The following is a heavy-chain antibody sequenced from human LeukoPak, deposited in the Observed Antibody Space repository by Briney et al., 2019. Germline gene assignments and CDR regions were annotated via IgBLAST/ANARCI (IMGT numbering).Heavy chain of an antibody. D-gene: IGHD2-2*03. J-gene: IGHJ4*02. CDR3: AKGLGYAARNSAFDY. CDR2: ISGSGGST. V-gene: IGHV3-23*01. Sequence: PGGSLRLSCAASGFAFGNYAMGWVRQAPGKGLEWVSAISGSGGSTYYADSVKGRFTISRDNSKNTLYLQMNSLRAEDTAVYYCAKGLGYAARNSAFDYWGQGTLVTVSS. CDR1: GFAFGNYA.